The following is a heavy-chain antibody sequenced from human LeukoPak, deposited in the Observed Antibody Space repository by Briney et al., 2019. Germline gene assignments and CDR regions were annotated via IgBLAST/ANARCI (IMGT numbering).Heavy chain of an antibody. D-gene: IGHD5-18*01. CDR2: INPNSGGT. CDR1: GYTFTGYY. Sequence: ASVKVSCKASGYTFTGYYMHWVRQAPGQGLEWMGWINPNSGGTNYAQKFQGRVTMTRDTSISTAYMELSSLRSEDTAVYYCARLDTAMVKAYYYYYMDVWGKGTTVTVSS. J-gene: IGHJ6*03. CDR3: ARLDTAMVKAYYYYYMDV. V-gene: IGHV1-2*02.